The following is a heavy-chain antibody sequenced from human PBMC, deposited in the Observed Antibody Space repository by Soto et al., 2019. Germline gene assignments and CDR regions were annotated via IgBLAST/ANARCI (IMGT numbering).Heavy chain of an antibody. D-gene: IGHD3-22*01. CDR1: GFTFGDYG. Sequence: GGSLRLSLAASGFTFGDYGLTWYRLVPGKGLEWIGLIRPKAYGETPEYAASVRGRSTISRDDSKSTAYLQMNGLKIEDTAVYYCVRATYYTDSSGYPRCFDHWGQGT. CDR2: IRPKAYGETP. CDR3: VRATYYTDSSGYPRCFDH. J-gene: IGHJ4*02. V-gene: IGHV3-49*03.